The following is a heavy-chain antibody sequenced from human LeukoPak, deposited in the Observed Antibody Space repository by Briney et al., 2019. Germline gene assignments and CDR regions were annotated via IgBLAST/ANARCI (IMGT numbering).Heavy chain of an antibody. D-gene: IGHD3-10*01. CDR1: GFTFSSYS. J-gene: IGHJ4*02. CDR2: ISSSSYI. V-gene: IGHV3-21*01. Sequence: GGSLRLSCAASGFTFSSYSMNWVRQAPGKGLKWVSSISSSSYIYYADSVKGRFTISRDNAKNSLYLQMNRLRAEDTAVYYCARDPITMVRGSFDYWGQGTLVTVSS. CDR3: ARDPITMVRGSFDY.